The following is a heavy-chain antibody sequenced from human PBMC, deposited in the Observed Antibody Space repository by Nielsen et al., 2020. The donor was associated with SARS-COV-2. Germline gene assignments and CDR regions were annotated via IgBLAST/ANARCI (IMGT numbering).Heavy chain of an antibody. CDR2: ISYDGSNK. CDR1: GFTFSNTW. Sequence: GESLKISCTASGFTFSNTWMTWVRQAPGKGLEWVAVISYDGSNKYYADSVKGRFTISRDNSKNTLYLQMNSLRAEDTAVYYCARDLSGVVAATSMADYWGQGTLVTVSS. D-gene: IGHD2-15*01. J-gene: IGHJ4*02. CDR3: ARDLSGVVAATSMADY. V-gene: IGHV3-30-3*01.